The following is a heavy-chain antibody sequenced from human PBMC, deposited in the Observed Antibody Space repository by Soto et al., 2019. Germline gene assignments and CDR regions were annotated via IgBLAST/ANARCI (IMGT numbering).Heavy chain of an antibody. CDR2: INHGGTT. CDR1: GGSFSGYY. J-gene: IGHJ6*02. CDR3: ARGGGSSWNGYYGMDV. V-gene: IGHV4-34*01. Sequence: SETLSLTCAVYGGSFSGYYWTWIRQPPGKGLEWIGEINHGGTTNYNPSLKSRVTISVDTSKNQFSLKLNSVTAADTAVYYCARGGGSSWNGYYGMDVWGQGSTVTVSS. D-gene: IGHD6-13*01.